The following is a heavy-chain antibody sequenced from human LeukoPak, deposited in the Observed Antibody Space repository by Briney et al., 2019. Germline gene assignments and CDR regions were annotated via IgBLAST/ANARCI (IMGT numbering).Heavy chain of an antibody. Sequence: GGSLRLSCAASAFTFSIYEMDWVRQAPGKGLEGGSYIRISGDIIYYADSVKGRFTISRDNAKNSLYLQMNSLRAEDTAIYYCARAGPVYGDYAYWGQGTVVTVSS. CDR1: AFTFSIYE. D-gene: IGHD4-17*01. V-gene: IGHV3-48*03. J-gene: IGHJ4*02. CDR3: ARAGPVYGDYAY. CDR2: IRISGDII.